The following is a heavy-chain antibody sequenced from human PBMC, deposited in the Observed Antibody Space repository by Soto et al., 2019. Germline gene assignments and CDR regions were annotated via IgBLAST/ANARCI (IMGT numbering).Heavy chain of an antibody. D-gene: IGHD6-19*01. Sequence: SLSRYCAASGFIFTNYAMNCVRQAPGKGLEWVSVIGGRGNSAYYADSVQGRFTISRDNSRHTLSLQLRSLTAGAPAKYEWVTEGSGSLDFWGRGTMVHVS. CDR1: GFIFTNYA. CDR3: VTEGSGSLDF. J-gene: IGHJ3*01. V-gene: IGHV3-23*01. CDR2: IGGRGNSA.